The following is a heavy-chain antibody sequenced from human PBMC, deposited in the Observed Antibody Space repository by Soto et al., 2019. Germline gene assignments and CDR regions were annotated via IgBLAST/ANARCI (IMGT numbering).Heavy chain of an antibody. V-gene: IGHV6-1*01. J-gene: IGHJ4*02. CDR1: GDSVSSNTAA. CDR2: TFYRFKWFN. Sequence: SPTLSLTCDISGDSVSSNTAAWNWIRQSPSRGLEWLGRTFYRFKWFNDYAVSVKSRITITPDTSKNQFSLHLNSVTPEDTAIYYCARDELHYKTPFASWGQGTLVTVSS. CDR3: ARDELHYKTPFAS. D-gene: IGHD3-10*01.